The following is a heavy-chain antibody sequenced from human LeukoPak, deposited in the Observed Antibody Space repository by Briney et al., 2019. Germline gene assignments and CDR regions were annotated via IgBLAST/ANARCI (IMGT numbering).Heavy chain of an antibody. CDR3: AELGITMIGGV. V-gene: IGHV3-48*04. J-gene: IGHJ6*04. Sequence: GSLRLSCAASGFNFGSYSMTWVRQAPGKGLEWVSYISSSGSTIYYADSVKGRFTISRDNAKNALYLQTNSLRAEDTAVYYCAELGITMIGGVWGKGTTVTISS. CDR1: GFNFGSYS. CDR2: ISSSGSTI. D-gene: IGHD3-10*02.